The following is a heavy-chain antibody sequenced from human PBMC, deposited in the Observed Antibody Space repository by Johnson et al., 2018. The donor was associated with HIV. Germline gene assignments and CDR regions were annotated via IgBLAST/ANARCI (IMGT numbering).Heavy chain of an antibody. Sequence: QVQLVESGGGVVQPGRSLRIYCSASGFTFSSYAMHWVRQAPGKGLEWVSAISGSGGNTYYADSVKGRFTISRDNSNNTLYLQMNSLRVEDTAVYYCARERGRRRQWLVRSDHDAFNIWGQGTMVTVSS. CDR3: ARERGRRRQWLVRSDHDAFNI. D-gene: IGHD6-19*01. J-gene: IGHJ3*02. CDR1: GFTFSSYA. V-gene: IGHV3-64*04. CDR2: ISGSGGNT.